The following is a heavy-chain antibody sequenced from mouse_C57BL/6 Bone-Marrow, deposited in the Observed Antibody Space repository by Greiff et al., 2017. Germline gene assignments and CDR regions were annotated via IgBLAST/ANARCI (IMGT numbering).Heavy chain of an antibody. Sequence: EVMLVESGAELVRPGASVKLSCTASGFNIKDDYMHWVKQRPEQGLEWIGWIEPENGDTEYASKFQGKATITADTSSNTAYLQLSSLTSEDTAVYYCTTEVKDYWGQGTTLTVSS. CDR1: GFNIKDDY. J-gene: IGHJ2*01. CDR3: TTEVKDY. D-gene: IGHD2-2*01. V-gene: IGHV14-4*01. CDR2: IEPENGDT.